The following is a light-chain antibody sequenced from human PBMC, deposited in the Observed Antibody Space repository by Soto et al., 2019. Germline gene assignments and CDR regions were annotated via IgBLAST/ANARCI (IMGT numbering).Light chain of an antibody. J-gene: IGLJ1*01. Sequence: QSALTQPASVSGSPGQSIIISCSGTSSGVGGYNYVSWYQQHPGKAPKLMIYEVNNRPSGVSNRFSGSKSGNTASLTISGLQAEDEADYYCSSYTTRSTVFGTGTKVTVL. CDR1: SSGVGGYNY. V-gene: IGLV2-14*01. CDR3: SSYTTRSTV. CDR2: EVN.